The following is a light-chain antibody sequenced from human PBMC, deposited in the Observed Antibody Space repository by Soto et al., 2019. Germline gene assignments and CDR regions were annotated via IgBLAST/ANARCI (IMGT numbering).Light chain of an antibody. J-gene: IGKJ4*01. CDR1: QGISSY. CDR3: QQLNSYGLT. V-gene: IGKV1-9*01. Sequence: DIQLTQSPSFLSASVGDRVTITCRASQGISSYLAWYQQKPGKAPKLLIYAASTLQSGVPSRFSGSGSGTKFTLTFSTLQPEVFATYYCQQLNSYGLTFGGGTKVDIK. CDR2: AAS.